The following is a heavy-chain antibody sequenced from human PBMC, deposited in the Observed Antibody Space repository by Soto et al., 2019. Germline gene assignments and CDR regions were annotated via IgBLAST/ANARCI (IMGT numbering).Heavy chain of an antibody. CDR1: GFTFSSYD. D-gene: IGHD6-19*01. J-gene: IGHJ4*02. CDR2: ISYDGSNK. Sequence: QVQLVQSGGGVVQPGRSLRLSCAASGFTFSSYDMFWVRQAPGKGLGWVAVISYDGSNKYYTDSVKGRFTISRDNSKNTLYLQMNSLRPEDTAVYYCAKDLRGSDWFGWGQGTLVTVSA. CDR3: AKDLRGSDWFG. V-gene: IGHV3-30*18.